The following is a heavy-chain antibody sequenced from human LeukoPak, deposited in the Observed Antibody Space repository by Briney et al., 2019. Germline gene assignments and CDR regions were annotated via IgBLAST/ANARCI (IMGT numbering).Heavy chain of an antibody. CDR2: IYYSGST. Sequence: SQTLSLTCTVSGGSISSGGYYWSWIRQHPGKGLEWIGYIYYSGSTYYNPSLKSRVTISVDTSKNQFSLKLSSVTAADTAVYYCARDQDDFWSGTSYGMDVWGQGTTVTVSS. CDR3: ARDQDDFWSGTSYGMDV. J-gene: IGHJ6*02. V-gene: IGHV4-31*03. D-gene: IGHD3-3*01. CDR1: GGSISSGGYY.